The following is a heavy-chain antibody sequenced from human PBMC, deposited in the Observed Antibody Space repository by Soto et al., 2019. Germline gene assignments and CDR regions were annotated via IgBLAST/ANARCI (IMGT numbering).Heavy chain of an antibody. V-gene: IGHV1-3*01. D-gene: IGHD5-18*01. CDR1: GYTFTSYA. Sequence: ASVKVSCKASGYTFTSYAMHWLGQAPGQRLEWMGWINAGNGNTKYSQKFQGRVTITRDTTASTAYMELSSLRSEDTAVYYCAIEGYSYGYTNFDNWGQGTLVTVSS. CDR2: INAGNGNT. CDR3: AIEGYSYGYTNFDN. J-gene: IGHJ4*02.